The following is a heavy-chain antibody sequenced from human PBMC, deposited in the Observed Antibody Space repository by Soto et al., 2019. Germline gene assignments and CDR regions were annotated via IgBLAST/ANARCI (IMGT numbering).Heavy chain of an antibody. CDR2: FSSGGGGT. Sequence: GGSLRLSCTASGFTFSNYAMGWVRQAPGKGLEWVSTFSSGGGGTYYADSVKGRLTISRDNSKNTLSLQMNSLRAEDTAVYYCTKANRYCSGANCFTFDYWGLGTLVTVSS. CDR3: TKANRYCSGANCFTFDY. CDR1: GFTFSNYA. V-gene: IGHV3-23*01. D-gene: IGHD2-15*01. J-gene: IGHJ4*02.